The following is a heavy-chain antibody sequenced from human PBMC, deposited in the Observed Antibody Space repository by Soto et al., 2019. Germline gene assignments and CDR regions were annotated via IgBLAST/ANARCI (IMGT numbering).Heavy chain of an antibody. CDR3: ARLSCSRTTSYYGMDV. Sequence: PGESLKISCKVSGYRFTTYCITWVRQMPGQGLEWMGRIDPSDSYTHYSPSFQGHVTISTVRSISTAYLQWSSLKASDTAMYYCARLSCSRTTSYYGMDVWGQGTAVTVSS. CDR1: GYRFTTYC. CDR2: IDPSDSYT. J-gene: IGHJ6*02. V-gene: IGHV5-10-1*01. D-gene: IGHD2-2*01.